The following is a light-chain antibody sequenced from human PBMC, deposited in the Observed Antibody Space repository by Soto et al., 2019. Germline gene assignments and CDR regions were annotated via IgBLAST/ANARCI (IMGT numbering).Light chain of an antibody. CDR2: DAS. CDR3: QQYNNWPPGT. CDR1: QSVSSN. Sequence: EMVMTQSPATLSVSPGERATLSCRARQSVSSNLAWYQQKPGQAPRLLIYDASTRATGIPARFSGSGSGIEFTLTISSLQSEDFAVYYCQQYNNWPPGTLGQGTKVEIK. V-gene: IGKV3-15*01. J-gene: IGKJ1*01.